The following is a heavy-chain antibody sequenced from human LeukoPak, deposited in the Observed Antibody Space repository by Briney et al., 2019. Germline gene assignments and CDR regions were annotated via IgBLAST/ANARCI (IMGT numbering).Heavy chain of an antibody. Sequence: GALRLSCAASGFTFSDYYMSWIRQAPGKGLEWVSYISSSSSYTNYADSVKGRFTISRDNAKNSLYLQMNSLRAEDTAVYYCAGGLAYYGSADYWGQGTLVTVSS. CDR3: AGGLAYYGSADY. CDR1: GFTFSDYY. V-gene: IGHV3-11*05. J-gene: IGHJ4*02. CDR2: ISSSSSYT. D-gene: IGHD3-10*01.